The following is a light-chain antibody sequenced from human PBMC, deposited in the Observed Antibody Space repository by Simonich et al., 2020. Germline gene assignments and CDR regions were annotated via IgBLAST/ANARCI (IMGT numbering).Light chain of an antibody. CDR2: RNN. CDR1: SSNIGSNY. V-gene: IGLV1-47*01. CDR3: SSYTSSSTFVV. Sequence: QSVLTQPPSASGTPGQRVTISCSGSSSNIGSNYVYWYQQLPGTAPKLLIYRNNQRPSGFPDRFSGSKSGNTASLTISGLQAEDEADYYCSSYTSSSTFVVFGGGTKLTVL. J-gene: IGLJ2*01.